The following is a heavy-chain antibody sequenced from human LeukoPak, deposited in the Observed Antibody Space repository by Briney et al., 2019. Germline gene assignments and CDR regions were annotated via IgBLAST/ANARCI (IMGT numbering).Heavy chain of an antibody. CDR1: GFTFSSYV. Sequence: PGGSLRLSCAASGFTFSSYVMSWVRQAPGKGLEWVSVISGNGGSTYDADSVRGRFTIARDNSKNTLYLQMSGLRADDPAVYYCARRSVTTIDYWGQGTLVTVSS. CDR2: ISGNGGST. V-gene: IGHV3-23*01. CDR3: ARRSVTTIDY. J-gene: IGHJ4*02. D-gene: IGHD4-17*01.